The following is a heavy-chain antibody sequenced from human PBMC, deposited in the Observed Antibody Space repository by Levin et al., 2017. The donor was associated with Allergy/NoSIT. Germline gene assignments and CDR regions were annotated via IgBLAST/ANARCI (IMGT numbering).Heavy chain of an antibody. CDR3: ARGRGSGWYYYFDY. CDR2: IYYSGST. V-gene: IGHV4-59*01. J-gene: IGHJ4*02. Sequence: SQTPSLTCTVSGGSISSYYWSWIRQPPGKGLEWIGYIYYSGSTNYNPSLKSRVTISVDTSKNQFSLKLSSVTAADTAVYYCARGRGSGWYYYFDYWGQGTLVTVSS. D-gene: IGHD6-19*01. CDR1: GGSISSYY.